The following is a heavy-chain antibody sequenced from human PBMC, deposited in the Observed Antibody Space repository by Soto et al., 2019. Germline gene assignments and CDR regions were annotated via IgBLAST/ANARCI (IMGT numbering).Heavy chain of an antibody. CDR2: IDPIDSYT. D-gene: IGHD5-18*01. J-gene: IGHJ6*02. Sequence: GESLKISCQGSGYSFTSYWISWVRQMPGKGLEWMGRIDPIDSYTNYSPSFKGQVTISADKSISTAYLQWSSLKASDTAMYYCARTESGYSYGFADVWGQGTTVTVS. CDR3: ARTESGYSYGFADV. CDR1: GYSFTSYW. V-gene: IGHV5-10-1*04.